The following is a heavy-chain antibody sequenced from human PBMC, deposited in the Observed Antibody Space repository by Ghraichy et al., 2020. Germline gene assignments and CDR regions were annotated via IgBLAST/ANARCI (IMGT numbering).Heavy chain of an antibody. J-gene: IGHJ4*02. CDR3: ARDESEFMITLFDY. D-gene: IGHD3-16*01. CDR1: GFTFSNYA. Sequence: ETLRLSCTASGFTFSNYAMNWVRQAPGKGLEWVSGISSTGAGTYYADSVEGRFTISRDNSKNTLLLQMSSLRAEDTAIYYCARDESEFMITLFDYWGQGTLVTVSS. V-gene: IGHV3-23*01. CDR2: ISSTGAGT.